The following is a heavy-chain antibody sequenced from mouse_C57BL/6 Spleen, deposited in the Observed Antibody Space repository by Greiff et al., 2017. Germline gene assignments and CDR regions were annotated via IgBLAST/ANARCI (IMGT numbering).Heavy chain of an antibody. CDR2: ISSGGDYT. Sequence: EVKLVESGEGLVKPGGSLKLSCAASGFTFSSYAMSWVRQTPEKRLEWVAYISSGGDYTYYAATVKGRFTISRDNARNTLYLQMSSLKSEDTAMYYWTRGGITTVVATDFDYWGQGTTLTVSS. V-gene: IGHV5-9-1*02. J-gene: IGHJ2*01. CDR3: TRGGITTVVATDFDY. D-gene: IGHD1-1*01. CDR1: GFTFSSYA.